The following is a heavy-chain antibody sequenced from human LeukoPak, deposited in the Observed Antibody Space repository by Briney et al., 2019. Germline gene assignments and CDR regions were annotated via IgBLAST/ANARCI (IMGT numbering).Heavy chain of an antibody. D-gene: IGHD3-22*01. V-gene: IGHV3-53*01. Sequence: PGGSLRLSCATSGFTVSSNYMNWVRQAPGKGLEWVSVIYAGGSTFYADSVKGRFIISRDNSKNSLYLQMNSLRAEDTAVYYCARGPQKNGHSSGYPGYFDYWGQGTLVTVSS. CDR2: IYAGGST. CDR3: ARGPQKNGHSSGYPGYFDY. CDR1: GFTVSSNY. J-gene: IGHJ4*02.